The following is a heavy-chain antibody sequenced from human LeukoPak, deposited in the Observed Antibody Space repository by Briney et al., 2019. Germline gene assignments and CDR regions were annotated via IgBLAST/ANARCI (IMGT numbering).Heavy chain of an antibody. CDR2: IYYDGSNK. CDR1: GFTFSNYG. Sequence: GGSLRLFCAASGFTFSNYGMHWVRQAPGKGLEWVALIYYDGSNKYYADSVKGRFTISRDNSKNTLYLQMDSLRAEDTAVYYCANNFDYWGQGTLVTVSS. CDR3: ANNFDY. V-gene: IGHV3-33*06. J-gene: IGHJ4*02.